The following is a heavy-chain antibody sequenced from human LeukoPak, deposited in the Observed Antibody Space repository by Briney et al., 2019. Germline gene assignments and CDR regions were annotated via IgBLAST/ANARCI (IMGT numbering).Heavy chain of an antibody. CDR1: GFTFSSYA. D-gene: IGHD2-2*01. CDR2: ISDNGGST. CDR3: AKSLGVVVPAASRWFDP. J-gene: IGHJ5*02. V-gene: IGHV3-23*01. Sequence: PGGSLRLSCAASGFTFSSYAMSWVRQPPGEGLEWVSIISDNGGSTYYADSVQGRFTISRDNSENTLYLQMNSLRAEDTAVYYCAKSLGVVVPAASRWFDPWGQGTLVTVSS.